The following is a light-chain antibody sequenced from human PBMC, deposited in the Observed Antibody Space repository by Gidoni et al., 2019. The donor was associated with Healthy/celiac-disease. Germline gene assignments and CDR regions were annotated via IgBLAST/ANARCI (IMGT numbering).Light chain of an antibody. CDR1: QSISSY. CDR3: QQSYSTPWT. V-gene: IGKV1-39*01. CDR2: AAS. J-gene: IGKJ1*01. Sequence: DIQMTQSPSSLSASVGDRVTITCRASQSISSYLKWYQKKPGKAPKLLIYAASSLQSGVPSRFSGSGSGKDFTLTISSLQPEDFATYYCQQSYSTPWTFGQGTKVEIK.